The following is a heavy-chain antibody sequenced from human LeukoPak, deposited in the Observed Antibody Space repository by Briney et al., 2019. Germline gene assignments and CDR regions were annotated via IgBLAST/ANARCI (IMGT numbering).Heavy chain of an antibody. CDR2: IYHSGST. D-gene: IGHD3-22*01. CDR3: ARYDSSGCDFDY. V-gene: IGHV4-30-2*01. J-gene: IGHJ4*02. Sequence: PSETLSLTCAVSGGSISSGGYSWSWIRQPPGKGLEWIGYIYHSGSTYYNPSLKSRVTISVDRSKNQFSLKLSSVTAADTAVYYCARYDSSGCDFDYWGQGTLVTVSS. CDR1: GGSISSGGYS.